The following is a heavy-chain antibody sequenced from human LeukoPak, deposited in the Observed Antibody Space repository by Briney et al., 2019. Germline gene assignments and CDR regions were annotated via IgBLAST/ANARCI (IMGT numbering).Heavy chain of an antibody. CDR3: ARDPVTLRGPEGYFDS. CDR2: ISTSGSTI. CDR1: GFTFSDHH. D-gene: IGHD4-11*01. V-gene: IGHV3-11*01. J-gene: IGHJ4*02. Sequence: PGGSLRLSCAASGFTFSDHHMSWIRQAPGKGLEWVSYISTSGSTIYYADSVKGRFTISSDNAKKSLFLQMNSLRAEDTAVYYCARDPVTLRGPEGYFDSWGQGTLVSVSS.